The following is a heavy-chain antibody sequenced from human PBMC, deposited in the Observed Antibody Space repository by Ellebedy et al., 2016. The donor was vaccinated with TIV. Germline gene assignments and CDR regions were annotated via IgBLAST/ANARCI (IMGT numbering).Heavy chain of an antibody. D-gene: IGHD5-18*01. J-gene: IGHJ4*02. Sequence: GGSLRLSCAASGVTFSNAWMNWVRQAPGKGLEWVGRIKSKTDGGAADYAAPVKGRFTISRDDSKNTLYLQMNSLKTEDTAVYFCTTVYRYNYDSVWGQGPLVTVSS. CDR2: IKSKTDGGAA. V-gene: IGHV3-15*01. CDR3: TTVYRYNYDSV. CDR1: GVTFSNAW.